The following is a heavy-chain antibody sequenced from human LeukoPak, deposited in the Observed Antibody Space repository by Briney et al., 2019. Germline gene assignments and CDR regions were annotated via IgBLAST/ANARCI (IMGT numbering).Heavy chain of an antibody. J-gene: IGHJ6*03. Sequence: GSSVKVSCKASGGTFSSYAISWVRQAPGQGLEWMGGIIPIFGTANYAQKFQGRVTITTDESTSTAYMELSSLRSEDTAVYYCAKGYSYGFSYYYYMDVWGKGTTVTVSS. CDR3: AKGYSYGFSYYYYMDV. CDR2: IIPIFGTA. CDR1: GGTFSSYA. V-gene: IGHV1-69*05. D-gene: IGHD5-18*01.